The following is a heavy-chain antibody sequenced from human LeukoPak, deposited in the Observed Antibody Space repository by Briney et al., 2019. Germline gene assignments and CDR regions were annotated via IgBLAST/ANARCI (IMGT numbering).Heavy chain of an antibody. D-gene: IGHD3-3*01. J-gene: IGHJ4*02. CDR3: ARDGLEAVLGTFFFSDY. CDR2: ISYDGSNK. Sequence: GGSLRLSCAASGFTFSSYAMHWVRQAPGKGLEWVAVISYDGSNKYYADSVKGRFTISRDNSKNTLYLQMNSLRAEDTAVYYCARDGLEAVLGTFFFSDYWGQGTLVTVSS. CDR1: GFTFSSYA. V-gene: IGHV3-30*04.